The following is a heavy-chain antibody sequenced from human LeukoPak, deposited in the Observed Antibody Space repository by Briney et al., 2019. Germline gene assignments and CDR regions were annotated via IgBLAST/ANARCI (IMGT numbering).Heavy chain of an antibody. Sequence: ASVKVSCKASGYTFTDYLMHWVRQAPGQGLEWMGLSNPNSGGTSSAQKFQGRVTVTRDTSIRTAYMQLSTLRSDDTAVYYCARDRNGDGFDYFDYWGQGTLVTVSS. D-gene: IGHD5-24*01. V-gene: IGHV1-2*02. J-gene: IGHJ4*02. CDR2: SNPNSGGT. CDR3: ARDRNGDGFDYFDY. CDR1: GYTFTDYL.